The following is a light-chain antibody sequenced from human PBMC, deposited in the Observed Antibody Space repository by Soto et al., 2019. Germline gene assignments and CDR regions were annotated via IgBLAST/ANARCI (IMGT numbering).Light chain of an antibody. CDR3: QQYNSSLPT. J-gene: IGKJ1*01. Sequence: DIQMTQSPSTLSASVGDRVTITCRASQSISSWLAWYQQKPGKAPKLLIYKASSLESGVPSRFSGSGSGTEFTLTISSLQPDDFATYYCQQYNSSLPTFGQGTKVEIK. CDR1: QSISSW. CDR2: KAS. V-gene: IGKV1-5*03.